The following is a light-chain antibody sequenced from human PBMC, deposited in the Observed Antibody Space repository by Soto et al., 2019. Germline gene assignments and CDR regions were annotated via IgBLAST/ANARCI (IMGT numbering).Light chain of an antibody. Sequence: QSVLTQPASASGSPGQSVTISCTGTSSDVGGYSYVSWYQQHPGKAPKLMIYEVSKRPSGVPDRFSGSKSGNTASLTVSGLQAEDEADYYCSSYAGSNNPFVFGTGTKVTVL. V-gene: IGLV2-8*01. CDR2: EVS. J-gene: IGLJ1*01. CDR1: SSDVGGYSY. CDR3: SSYAGSNNPFV.